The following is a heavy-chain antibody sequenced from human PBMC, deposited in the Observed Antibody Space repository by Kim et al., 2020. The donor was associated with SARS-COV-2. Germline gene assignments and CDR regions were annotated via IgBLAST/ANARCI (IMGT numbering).Heavy chain of an antibody. CDR3: AREIWSFDY. D-gene: IGHD2-8*02. Sequence: GGSLRLSCAASGFTFNYYWMAWVRQTPGKGLEWVANIKVDGSERYYMDSVKGRFTISRDNAKNSLYLQMNGLRAEDTAVYYCAREIWSFDYWGQGALVTVSS. V-gene: IGHV3-7*03. J-gene: IGHJ4*02. CDR2: IKVDGSER. CDR1: GFTFNYYW.